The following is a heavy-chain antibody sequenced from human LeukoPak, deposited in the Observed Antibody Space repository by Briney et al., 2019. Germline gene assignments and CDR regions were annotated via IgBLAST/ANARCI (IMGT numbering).Heavy chain of an antibody. J-gene: IGHJ4*02. V-gene: IGHV1-2*06. Sequence: ASVKVSCKASGYTLTGHYMHWVRQAPGQGLEWMGRINPNNGGKHYAQKFQGKVTMTRDPSISTAYMELSRLRSDDTAVYYCARATVAGASVFDYWGQGTLVTVSS. D-gene: IGHD6-19*01. CDR1: GYTLTGHY. CDR2: INPNNGGK. CDR3: ARATVAGASVFDY.